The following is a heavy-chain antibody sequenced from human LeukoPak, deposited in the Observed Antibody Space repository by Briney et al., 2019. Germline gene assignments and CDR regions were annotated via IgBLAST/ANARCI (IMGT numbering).Heavy chain of an antibody. D-gene: IGHD3-9*01. Sequence: GGSLRLSCAASGFTLSNFAMTWVRQAPGKGLEWDSGVSGSGDTTYYADSVRGRFTISRENSKNILYLQMSSLRAEDTALYFCAKLAVYDILTGYYKNWFDPWGQGTLVSVSS. CDR1: GFTLSNFA. CDR2: VSGSGDTT. J-gene: IGHJ5*02. CDR3: AKLAVYDILTGYYKNWFDP. V-gene: IGHV3-23*01.